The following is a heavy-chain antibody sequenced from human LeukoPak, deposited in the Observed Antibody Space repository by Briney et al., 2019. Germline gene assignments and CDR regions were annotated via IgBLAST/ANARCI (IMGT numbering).Heavy chain of an antibody. J-gene: IGHJ4*02. CDR1: GYSFTSYW. D-gene: IGHD3-10*01. CDR2: IYPGDSDT. V-gene: IGHV5-51*01. Sequence: GESLKISCMGSGYSFTSYWIGWVRQMPGKGLEWMGIIYPGDSDTRYSPSFQGQVTISVDKSISTAYLQWSSLKASDTAMYYCARQEYYGSGRYPRFDYWGQGTLVTVSS. CDR3: ARQEYYGSGRYPRFDY.